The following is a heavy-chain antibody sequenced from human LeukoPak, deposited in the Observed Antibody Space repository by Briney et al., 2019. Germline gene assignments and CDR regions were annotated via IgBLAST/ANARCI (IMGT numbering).Heavy chain of an antibody. CDR1: GGSLSGYY. J-gene: IGHJ4*02. CDR3: ARLRGSWRFGELFRGYFDY. D-gene: IGHD3-10*01. V-gene: IGHV4-34*01. Sequence: SETLSLTCAVYGGSLSGYYWSWIRQPPGKGLEWIGEINHSGSTNYNPSLKSRVTISVDTSKNQFSLKLSSVTAADTPVYYCARLRGSWRFGELFRGYFDYWGQGTLVTVSS. CDR2: INHSGST.